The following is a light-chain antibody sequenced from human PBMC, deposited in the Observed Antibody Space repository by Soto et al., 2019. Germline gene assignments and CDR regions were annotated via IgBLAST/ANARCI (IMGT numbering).Light chain of an antibody. CDR1: QSIGNF. CDR2: DAS. Sequence: EIVLTPSPAILSLSPGERATLSCRASQSIGNFLAWYQQKPGQPPRLLIFDASNRAAGVPARFSGSGSGTDFTLTIRSLEPEDFAVYFCQQRSSWPPITFGQGTRLEI. V-gene: IGKV3-11*01. CDR3: QQRSSWPPIT. J-gene: IGKJ5*01.